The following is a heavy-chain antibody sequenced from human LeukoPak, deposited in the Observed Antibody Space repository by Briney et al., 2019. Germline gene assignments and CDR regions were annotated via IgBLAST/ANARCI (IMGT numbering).Heavy chain of an antibody. CDR3: ARKWELSSNYAFDI. J-gene: IGHJ3*02. CDR1: GFTFSSYE. CDR2: ISSSGSTI. V-gene: IGHV3-48*03. Sequence: GGSLRLSCAASGFTFSSYEMNWVRQAPGKGLEWVSYISSSGSTIYYADSVKGRFTISRDNAKNSLYLQMNSLRAEDTAVYYCARKWELSSNYAFDIWGQGTMVTVSS. D-gene: IGHD1-26*01.